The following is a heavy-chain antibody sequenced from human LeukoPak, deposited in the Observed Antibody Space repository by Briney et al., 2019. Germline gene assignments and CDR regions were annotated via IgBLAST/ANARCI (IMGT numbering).Heavy chain of an antibody. V-gene: IGHV3-21*01. D-gene: IGHD3-22*01. CDR1: GFIFSSYN. Sequence: GGSLRLSCAASGFIFSSYNLHWVRQAPGEGLEWVSSISSSSTYIYYADSVKGRFAISRDNAKNSLYLQMNSLRAEDTAVYYCARESYDSSGFYYWGQGTLVTVSS. J-gene: IGHJ4*02. CDR2: ISSSSTYI. CDR3: ARESYDSSGFYY.